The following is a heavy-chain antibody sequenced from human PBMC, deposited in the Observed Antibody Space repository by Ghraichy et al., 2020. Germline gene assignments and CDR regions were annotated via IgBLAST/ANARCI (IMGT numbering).Heavy chain of an antibody. J-gene: IGHJ4*02. V-gene: IGHV3-23*01. CDR1: GFTFSGYA. Sequence: GESLRLSCAASGFTFSGYAMSWVRQAPGKGLEWVSTITWNSASTRYADSVKGRSTISRDNYKNAVYLQVTRLREDDTAVYFCAKTGDSGRFYDYWGRGTLVTVSS. CDR3: AKTGDSGRFYDY. CDR2: ITWNSAST. D-gene: IGHD6-19*01.